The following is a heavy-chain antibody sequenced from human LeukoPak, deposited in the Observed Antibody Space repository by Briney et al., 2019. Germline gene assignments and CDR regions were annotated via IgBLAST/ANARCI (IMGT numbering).Heavy chain of an antibody. CDR2: TYHRSKWYN. D-gene: IGHD5-18*01. V-gene: IGHV6-1*01. J-gene: IGHJ4*02. CDR1: GDSVSSNSVA. CDR3: AGGRRYSFDY. Sequence: SQTLSLTCAISGDSVSSNSVAWNWIRPSPSRGLEWLGRTYHRSKWYNDYALSVKSRISVKPDTPKNQFSLQLNSVTPDDTAVYFCAGGRRYSFDYWGQGTLVTVSS.